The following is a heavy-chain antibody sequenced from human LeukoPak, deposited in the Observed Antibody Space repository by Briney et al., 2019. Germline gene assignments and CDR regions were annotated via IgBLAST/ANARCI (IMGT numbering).Heavy chain of an antibody. CDR3: GTLLSNGPFDY. Sequence: ASVKVSCKASGYTFTGYYMHWVGQAPGQGGEGRGDIYPNSGATKNAQKFQGRVAMTRATSISTAYMELSGLGSDDTAVYYCGTLLSNGPFDYWGQGSLVTVSS. V-gene: IGHV1-2*02. J-gene: IGHJ4*02. CDR2: IYPNSGAT. CDR1: GYTFTGYY.